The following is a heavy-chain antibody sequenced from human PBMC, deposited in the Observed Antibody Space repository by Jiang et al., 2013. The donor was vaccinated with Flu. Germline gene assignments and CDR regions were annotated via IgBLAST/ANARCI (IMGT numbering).Heavy chain of an antibody. CDR2: IYTSGST. Sequence: KGLEWIGRIYTSGSTNYNPSLKSRVTMSVDTSKNQFSLKLSSVTAADTAVYYCARHANYYDSSWFDPWGQGTLVTVSS. CDR3: ARHANYYDSSWFDP. J-gene: IGHJ5*02. D-gene: IGHD3-22*01. V-gene: IGHV4-4*07.